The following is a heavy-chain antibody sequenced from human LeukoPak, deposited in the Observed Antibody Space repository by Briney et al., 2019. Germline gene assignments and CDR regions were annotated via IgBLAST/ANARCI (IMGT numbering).Heavy chain of an antibody. CDR3: ARGYCSGGSCLGFYYYYMDV. Sequence: GASVKVSCKASGYTFTGYYMHWVRQAPGQGLEWMGWINPNSGGTNYAQKFQGRVTMTRDTSISTAYMELRRLRSDDTAVYYCARGYCSGGSCLGFYYYYMDVWGKGTTVTVSS. J-gene: IGHJ6*03. CDR1: GYTFTGYY. V-gene: IGHV1-2*02. D-gene: IGHD2-15*01. CDR2: INPNSGGT.